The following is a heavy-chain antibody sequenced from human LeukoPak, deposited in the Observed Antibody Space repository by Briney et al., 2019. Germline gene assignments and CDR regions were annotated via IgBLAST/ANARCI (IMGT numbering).Heavy chain of an antibody. CDR1: GFTFSDYY. V-gene: IGHV3-11*01. D-gene: IGHD1-26*01. Sequence: GGSLRLSCAASGFTFSDYYMSWIRQAPGKGLEWISYISRGGTPICNADSVKGRFTISRDNAKNSLYLQMNSLRAEDTAVYYCVRHRVGAPSGFDPWGQGTLVTVSS. CDR3: VRHRVGAPSGFDP. CDR2: ISRGGTPI. J-gene: IGHJ5*02.